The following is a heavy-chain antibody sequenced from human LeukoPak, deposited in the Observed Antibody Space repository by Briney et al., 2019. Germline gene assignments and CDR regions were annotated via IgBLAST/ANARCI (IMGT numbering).Heavy chain of an antibody. D-gene: IGHD5-18*01. J-gene: IGHJ5*02. CDR2: IYPSDGRT. CDR3: AREKDSYGLESNWFDP. Sequence: ASVKVSCKASGYTFINSYIHWMRQAPGQGLEWMGVIYPSDGRTTYARKVLGRVTMTRDTSTSTVHMQLSSLRSEDTAVYYCAREKDSYGLESNWFDPWGQGTLVTVSS. V-gene: IGHV1-46*01. CDR1: GYTFINSY.